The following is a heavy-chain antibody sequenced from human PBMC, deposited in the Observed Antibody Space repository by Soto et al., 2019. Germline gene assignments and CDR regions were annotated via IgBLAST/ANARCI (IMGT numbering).Heavy chain of an antibody. V-gene: IGHV1-46*01. Sequence: QAQLLQSGAEMKKPGASVKVSCKASGYTFINYFIHWVRQAPGQGLEWIGIVHPSRGTADYAQKFKGRVKLTTDMSTRTVYMDLSNLRSEDTAVYYCARPLIGNTVDLWGQGTTVIVSS. CDR3: ARPLIGNTVDL. D-gene: IGHD1-7*01. J-gene: IGHJ3*01. CDR2: VHPSRGTA. CDR1: GYTFINYF.